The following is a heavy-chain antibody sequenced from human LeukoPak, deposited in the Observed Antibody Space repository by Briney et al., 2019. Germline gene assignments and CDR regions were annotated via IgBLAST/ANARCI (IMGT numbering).Heavy chain of an antibody. Sequence: ASGKVSCKAFGYTFITYDINWVRQATGQGLEWIGWVNPSSGVTRYAQKFQGRVTMTRNTSISTAYMELSSLRSEDTAVYYCAKNYDFLTGYASWGQGTLVTVSS. D-gene: IGHD3-9*01. V-gene: IGHV1-8*01. CDR2: VNPSSGVT. CDR3: AKNYDFLTGYAS. J-gene: IGHJ4*02. CDR1: GYTFITYD.